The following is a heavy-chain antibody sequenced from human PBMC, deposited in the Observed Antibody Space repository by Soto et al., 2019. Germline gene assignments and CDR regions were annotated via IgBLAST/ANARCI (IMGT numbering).Heavy chain of an antibody. V-gene: IGHV4-4*02. J-gene: IGHJ4*02. D-gene: IGHD3-10*01. CDR3: AYSYGSGSYYGFDY. CDR2: IDHSGST. CDR1: GGSISSSNW. Sequence: QVQLQESGPGLVKPSGTLSLTCAVSGGSISSSNWWGGVRQPPGKGLEWIGEIDHSGSTNYNPSLKIRVTISVDTSKNQFSLKLSSVTAADTAVYYCAYSYGSGSYYGFDYWGQGTLVTVSS.